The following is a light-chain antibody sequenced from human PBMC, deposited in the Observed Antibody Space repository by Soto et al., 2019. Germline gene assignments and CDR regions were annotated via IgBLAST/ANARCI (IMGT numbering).Light chain of an antibody. J-gene: IGLJ1*01. CDR3: SLYSSDGSLI. Sequence: QSALTQPPSVSGSPGQSVTISCTATTTDIDNYDSVSWYQQAPGTAPKLIIYDVNNRPPGAPDRFSGSTSGNTASLTISGRQTEDETDYFFSLYSSDGSLIFAPGTKVTLL. V-gene: IGLV2-18*01. CDR1: TTDIDNYDS. CDR2: DVN.